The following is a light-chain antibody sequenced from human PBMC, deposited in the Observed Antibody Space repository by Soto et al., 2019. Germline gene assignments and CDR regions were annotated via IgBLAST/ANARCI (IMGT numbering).Light chain of an antibody. V-gene: IGLV1-51*01. CDR2: ANN. CDR3: GTWESSLSVAV. CDR1: TSNIGNND. Sequence: QSVLTQPPSVSAAPGQKVTISCSGSTSNIGNNDVSWYQQLPGTAPKLLIYANNKRPSHTPARFSGSKSGTSATLDITGLQTGDEADYYCGTWESSLSVAVFGGGTKLTVL. J-gene: IGLJ2*01.